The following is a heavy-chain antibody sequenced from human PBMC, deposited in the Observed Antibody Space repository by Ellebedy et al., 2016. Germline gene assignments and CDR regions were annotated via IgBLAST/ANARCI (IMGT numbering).Heavy chain of an antibody. V-gene: IGHV4-59*01. D-gene: IGHD2-8*01. Sequence: SETLSLXCTVSGGSISSYYWSWIRQPPGKGLEWIGYIYYSGSTNYNPSLKSRVTISVDTSKNQFSLKLSSVTAADTAVYYCARLVRNWFDPWGQGTLVTVSS. CDR3: ARLVRNWFDP. CDR2: IYYSGST. J-gene: IGHJ5*02. CDR1: GGSISSYY.